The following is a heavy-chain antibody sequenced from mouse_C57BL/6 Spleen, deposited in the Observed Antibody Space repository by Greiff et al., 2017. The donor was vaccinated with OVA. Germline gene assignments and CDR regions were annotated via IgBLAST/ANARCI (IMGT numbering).Heavy chain of an antibody. Sequence: EVKLVESGGGLVKPGGSLKLSCAASGFTFSSYAMSWVRQTPEKRLEWVATISDGGSYTYYPDNVTGRFTISRDNAKNNLNLQRSQLKSEDTAMYYGARDRGDYDGYAMGYWGQGTSVTVSS. CDR1: GFTFSSYA. CDR2: ISDGGSYT. CDR3: ARDRGDYDGYAMGY. D-gene: IGHD2-4*01. V-gene: IGHV5-4*03. J-gene: IGHJ4*01.